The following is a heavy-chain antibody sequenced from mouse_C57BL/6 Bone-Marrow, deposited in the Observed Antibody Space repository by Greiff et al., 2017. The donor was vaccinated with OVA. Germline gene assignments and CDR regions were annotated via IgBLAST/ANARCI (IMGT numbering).Heavy chain of an antibody. CDR1: GFTFSSYG. J-gene: IGHJ1*03. CDR2: ISSGGSYT. D-gene: IGHD1-1*01. V-gene: IGHV5-6*01. Sequence: EVQLVESGGDLVKPGGSLKLSCAASGFTFSSYGMSWVRQTPDKRLEWVATISSGGSYTYYPDSVKGRFTISRDNAKNTLYLQMSSLKSEDTAMYYCARHRYYYGSSRYWYFDVWGTGTTVTVSS. CDR3: ARHRYYYGSSRYWYFDV.